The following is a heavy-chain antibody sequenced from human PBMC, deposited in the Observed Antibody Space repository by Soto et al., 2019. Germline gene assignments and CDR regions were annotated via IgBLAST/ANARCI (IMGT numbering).Heavy chain of an antibody. CDR3: NRGARDGYGPPFDY. J-gene: IGHJ4*02. CDR1: GFTFGDYA. D-gene: IGHD5-12*01. CDR2: ITSKAYGGTA. Sequence: EVQLVESGGGLVKPGRSLRLSCVGSGFTFGDYAMTWFRQAPGKGLEWVGFITSKAYGGTAEYAAAVKGRFTISRDDSKSIAYLQMNSLKSEDTAVYYCNRGARDGYGPPFDYGGQGTLVTVSS. V-gene: IGHV3-49*05.